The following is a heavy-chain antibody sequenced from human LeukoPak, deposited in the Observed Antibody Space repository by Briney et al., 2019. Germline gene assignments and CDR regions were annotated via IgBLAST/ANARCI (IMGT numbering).Heavy chain of an antibody. V-gene: IGHV3-7*01. CDR2: IDKHGSGK. J-gene: IGHJ4*02. D-gene: IGHD1-26*01. CDR3: ARDAGWGYYDL. Sequence: GGSLRLSCVASGFTFSISWVTWVRQAPGKGLEWVANIDKHGSGKYYMDSVKGRFAISRDYGSNSVFLQMSSLRAEDTSVYYCARDAGWGYYDLWGQGTPVTVSS. CDR1: GFTFSISW.